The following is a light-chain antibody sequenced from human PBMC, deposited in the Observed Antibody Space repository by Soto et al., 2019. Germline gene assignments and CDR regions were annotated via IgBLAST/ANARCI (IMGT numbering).Light chain of an antibody. V-gene: IGKV1-39*01. CDR3: QQTYGPLPWP. Sequence: DIQMTQSPSSLSASVGDTVTITCRASQSIGTYLNWYQQKPGTAPKLLIYVASSLQSRDPARFSGRGSGTDFTLSIHSLQPEDFAIYYSQQTYGPLPWPFGQGTSVEIQ. CDR1: QSIGTY. CDR2: VAS. J-gene: IGKJ1*01.